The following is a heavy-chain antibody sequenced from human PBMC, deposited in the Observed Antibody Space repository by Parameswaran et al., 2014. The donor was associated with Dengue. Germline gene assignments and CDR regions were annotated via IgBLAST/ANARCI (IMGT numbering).Heavy chain of an antibody. Sequence: WVRQAPGQGLEWMGIINPSGGYTSYAQKFQGRVTCTSTGYMELSSLRSEDTAVYYCARGAYCRSTKCLYYMDVWGRGTTVTVSS. J-gene: IGHJ6*03. D-gene: IGHD2-2*01. CDR2: INPSGGYT. CDR3: ARGAYCRSTKCLYYMDV. V-gene: IGHV1-46*01.